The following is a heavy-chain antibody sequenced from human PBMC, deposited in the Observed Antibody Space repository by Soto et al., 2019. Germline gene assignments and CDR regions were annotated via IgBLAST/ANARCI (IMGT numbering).Heavy chain of an antibody. V-gene: IGHV2-5*01. D-gene: IGHD6-19*01. CDR1: GFSLSTSGVG. Sequence: SGPTLVNPTQTLTLTCTFSGFSLSTSGVGVGWIRQPPGKALEWLAPIYWNDDKRYSPSLKSRLTITKDTSKNQVVLTMTNMDPVDTATYYCAHTPHIAVVFDYWGQGTLVTVSS. CDR2: IYWNDDK. CDR3: AHTPHIAVVFDY. J-gene: IGHJ4*02.